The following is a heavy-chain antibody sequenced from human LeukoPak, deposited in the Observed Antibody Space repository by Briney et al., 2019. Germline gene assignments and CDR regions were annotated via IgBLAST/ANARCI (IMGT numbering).Heavy chain of an antibody. CDR3: AKDLLSAGVRVLPDY. CDR2: ISYDGSNK. J-gene: IGHJ4*02. Sequence: GRSLRLSCAASGFTFSSYGMHWVRQAPGKGLEWVAVISYDGSNKYYADSVKGRFTISRDNSKNTLYLQMNSLRAEDTAVYYCAKDLLSAGVRVLPDYWGQGTLVTVSS. V-gene: IGHV3-30*18. CDR1: GFTFSSYG. D-gene: IGHD3-10*01.